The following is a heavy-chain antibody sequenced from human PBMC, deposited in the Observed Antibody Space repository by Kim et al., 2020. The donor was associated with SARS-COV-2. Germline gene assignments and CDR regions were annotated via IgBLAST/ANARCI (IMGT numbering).Heavy chain of an antibody. CDR1: GGTFSSYA. CDR3: ARSRHVPYYDFWSGHPGFDY. CDR2: IIPILGIA. D-gene: IGHD3-3*01. J-gene: IGHJ4*02. Sequence: SVKVSCKASGGTFSSYAISWVRQAPGQGLEWMGRIIPILGIANYAQKFQGRVTITADKSTSTAYMELSSLRSEDTAVYYCARSRHVPYYDFWSGHPGFDYWGQGTLVTVSS. V-gene: IGHV1-69*04.